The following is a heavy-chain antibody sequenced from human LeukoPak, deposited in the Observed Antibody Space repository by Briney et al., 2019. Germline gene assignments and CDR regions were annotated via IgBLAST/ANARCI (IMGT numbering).Heavy chain of an antibody. Sequence: GRSLRLSCAASGFTFSSYAMHWVRQAPGKGREGVAVISYDGSNKYYADSVKGRFTISRDSSTLFLQMNSLRAEDTAVYYCAKDERNWNYNLASQTYDWGQGTLVTVSS. D-gene: IGHD1-7*01. CDR1: GFTFSSYA. V-gene: IGHV3-30-3*01. CDR2: ISYDGSNK. CDR3: AKDERNWNYNLASQTYD. J-gene: IGHJ4*02.